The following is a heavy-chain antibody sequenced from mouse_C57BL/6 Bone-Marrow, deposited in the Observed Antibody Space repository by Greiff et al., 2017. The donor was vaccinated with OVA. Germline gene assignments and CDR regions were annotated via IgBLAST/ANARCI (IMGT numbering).Heavy chain of an antibody. CDR3: ARESLLRYRLWYFDG. V-gene: IGHV1-64*01. D-gene: IGHD1-1*01. CDR1: GYTFTSYW. Sequence: VQLQQPGAELVKPGASVKLSCKASGYTFTSYWMHWVKQRPGQGLEWIGMIHPNSGSTNYNEKFKSKATLTVDKSSSTAYMQLSSLTSEDSAIYYCARESLLRYRLWYFDGWGTGTTVTVSS. J-gene: IGHJ1*03. CDR2: IHPNSGST.